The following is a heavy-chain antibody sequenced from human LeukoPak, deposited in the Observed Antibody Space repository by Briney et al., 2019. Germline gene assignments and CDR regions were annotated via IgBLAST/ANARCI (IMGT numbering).Heavy chain of an antibody. Sequence: TGGSLRLSCAASGFTFSSYAMSWVRQAPGKGLEWVSAISGSGTGTYYADSVKGRFTISRDNSKNTLYLEMNSLRAEDTAVYYCAKGKQYCTSTSCYPYYFDYWGQGTLVTVSS. CDR1: GFTFSSYA. J-gene: IGHJ4*02. V-gene: IGHV3-23*01. CDR2: ISGSGTGT. CDR3: AKGKQYCTSTSCYPYYFDY. D-gene: IGHD2-2*01.